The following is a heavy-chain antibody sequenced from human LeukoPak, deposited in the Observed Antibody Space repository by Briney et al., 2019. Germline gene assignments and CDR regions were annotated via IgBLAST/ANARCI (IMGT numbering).Heavy chain of an antibody. Sequence: KPSETLSLTFTVSGGSISSSTYYWGWIRQPPGRGLEWIGNIYYSGSTYYNPSLKSRVTISVDTSKNQFSLKLTSVTAADTAVYYCARLRQHLAPIDYWGQGTLVTVSS. V-gene: IGHV4-39*01. D-gene: IGHD6-13*01. CDR2: IYYSGST. CDR1: GGSISSSTYY. CDR3: ARLRQHLAPIDY. J-gene: IGHJ4*02.